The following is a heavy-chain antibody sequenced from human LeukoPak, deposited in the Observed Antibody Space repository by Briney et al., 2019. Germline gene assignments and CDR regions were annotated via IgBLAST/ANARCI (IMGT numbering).Heavy chain of an antibody. Sequence: GSLRLSCAASGFMFRTYGMHWVRQAPGKGREWMAFVRDDGSTKYYGDPVKGRFTISRDNSKSTLYLQMNSLRAEDTAVYFCARTVSSSWGFFDSWGQGTLVTVSS. V-gene: IGHV3-30*02. J-gene: IGHJ4*02. CDR3: ARTVSSSWGFFDS. CDR2: VRDDGSTK. CDR1: GFMFRTYG. D-gene: IGHD6-6*01.